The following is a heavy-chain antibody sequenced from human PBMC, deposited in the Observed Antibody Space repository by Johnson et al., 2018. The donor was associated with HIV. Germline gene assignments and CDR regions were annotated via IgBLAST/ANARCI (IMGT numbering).Heavy chain of an antibody. J-gene: IGHJ3*02. CDR1: GFTFSSYA. CDR2: IWYDGSNK. Sequence: VQLVESGGGVVQPGRSLRLTCAASGFTFSSYAMHWVRQAPGKGLAWVAVIWYDGSNKYYADSVKGRFNLSRDSSKNTLYLQMNSLRAEDTAVYYCARVGVSGYDLAAFDIWGQGTMVTVSS. V-gene: IGHV3-30*04. CDR3: ARVGVSGYDLAAFDI. D-gene: IGHD5-12*01.